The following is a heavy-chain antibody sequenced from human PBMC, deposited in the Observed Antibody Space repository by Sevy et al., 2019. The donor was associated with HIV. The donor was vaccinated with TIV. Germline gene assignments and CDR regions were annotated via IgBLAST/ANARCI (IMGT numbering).Heavy chain of an antibody. CDR1: GDSLTELS. D-gene: IGHD3-10*01. J-gene: IGHJ6*02. CDR3: ATMRTERNWYGESFYYYYAMDV. Sequence: ASVKVSCKVSGDSLTELSMFWVRQAPGKGLEWMGGFDPQHVRTIYAQKFEARVTMTEDKSAETAYMELTSLKFEDTAVYFCATMRTERNWYGESFYYYYAMDVWGQGTSVTVSS. V-gene: IGHV1-24*01. CDR2: FDPQHVRT.